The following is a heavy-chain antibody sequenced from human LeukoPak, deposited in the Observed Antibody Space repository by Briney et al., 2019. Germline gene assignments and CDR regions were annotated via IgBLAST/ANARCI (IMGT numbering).Heavy chain of an antibody. V-gene: IGHV3-53*01. J-gene: IGHJ4*02. CDR2: VWTAGAT. Sequence: GGSLRLSCAAAGFSITKYYMGWVRQAPGKGLEWVSVVWTAGATNCADSLKGRLTISKDNSKNMVYLQMISVSAEDTATYYCVRGDPSGSGTNSFDYWGQGTVVTVSS. CDR3: VRGDPSGSGTNSFDY. CDR1: GFSITKYY. D-gene: IGHD3-10*01.